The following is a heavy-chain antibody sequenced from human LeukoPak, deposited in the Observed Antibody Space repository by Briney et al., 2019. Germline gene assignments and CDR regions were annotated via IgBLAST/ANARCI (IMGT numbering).Heavy chain of an antibody. CDR3: ARAYYYDSGALDY. V-gene: IGHV4-31*03. J-gene: IGHJ4*02. D-gene: IGHD3-22*01. CDR2: IYYSGST. CDR1: GVSIRSSYYY. Sequence: PSETLSLTCTVSGVSIRSSYYYWSWIRPHPGKGLEWIGYIYYSGSTYHNPSLKSRVTISVDTSKNQFSLKLSSVTAADTAVYYCARAYYYDSGALDYWGQGTLVTVSS.